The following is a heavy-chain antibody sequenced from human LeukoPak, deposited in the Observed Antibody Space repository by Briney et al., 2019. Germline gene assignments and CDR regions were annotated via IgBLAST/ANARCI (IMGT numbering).Heavy chain of an antibody. CDR1: GFTFSSYA. V-gene: IGHV3-30-3*01. CDR2: ISYDGSNK. CDR3: ASDYYYDSSGFDY. Sequence: GGSLRLSCAASGFTFSSYAMHWVCQAPGKGLEWVAVISYDGSNKYYADSVKGRFTISRDNSKNTLYLQMNSPRAEDTAVYYCASDYYYDSSGFDYWGQGTLVTVSS. D-gene: IGHD3-22*01. J-gene: IGHJ4*02.